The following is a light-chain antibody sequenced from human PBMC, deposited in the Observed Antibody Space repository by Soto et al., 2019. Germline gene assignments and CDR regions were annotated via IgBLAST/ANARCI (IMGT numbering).Light chain of an antibody. CDR3: QQGSNWPPLT. J-gene: IGKJ4*01. CDR1: QSVGTY. Sequence: EIVLTQSPVTLSLSPGETATLSCRASQSVGTYLAWYQLISGQAPRLLIYEASKRATGIPARFSGRGSGTDFTLTISSLEPEDFALYYCQQGSNWPPLTFGGGTKVEIK. V-gene: IGKV3-11*01. CDR2: EAS.